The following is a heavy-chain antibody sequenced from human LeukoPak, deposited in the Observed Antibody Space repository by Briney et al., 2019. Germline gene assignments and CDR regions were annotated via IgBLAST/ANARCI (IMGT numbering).Heavy chain of an antibody. CDR3: ARDPGSCTTTSCSSPTRGLGVSDDY. Sequence: PGGSLRLSCAASGFTFSDSSMNWVRQAPGRGLEWVSHIGTTSSTVYYADSVKGRFTISRDNAKNSLYLQMDSLRAEDTAVYFCARDPGSCTTTSCSSPTRGLGVSDDYWGQGTLVTVSS. J-gene: IGHJ4*02. CDR1: GFTFSDSS. D-gene: IGHD2-2*01. V-gene: IGHV3-48*01. CDR2: IGTTSSTV.